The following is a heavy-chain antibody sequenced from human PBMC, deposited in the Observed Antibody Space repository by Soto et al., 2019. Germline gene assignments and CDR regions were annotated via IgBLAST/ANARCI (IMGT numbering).Heavy chain of an antibody. D-gene: IGHD3-22*01. J-gene: IGHJ2*01. CDR1: GYTFTSYY. CDR3: AMGISRYYDIDI. Sequence: ASVKVSCKASGYTFTSYYIHWVRQAPGQGLEWMGIINPSGGSTSYAQKFQGRVTMTRDTSTSTVYMELSSLRSEDTAVYYCAMGISRYYDIDISGIGTLVLVSA. V-gene: IGHV1-46*01. CDR2: INPSGGST.